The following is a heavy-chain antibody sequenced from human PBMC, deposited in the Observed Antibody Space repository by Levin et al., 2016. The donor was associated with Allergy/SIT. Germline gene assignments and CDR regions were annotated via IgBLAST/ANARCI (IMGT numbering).Heavy chain of an antibody. CDR2: INPSGGST. CDR3: ARGSHSGSYSGELDY. J-gene: IGHJ4*02. V-gene: IGHV1-46*01. Sequence: GESLKISCAASGYTFTSYYMHWVRQAPGQGLEWMGIINPSGGSTSYAQKFQGRVTMTRDTSTSTVYMELSSLRSEDTAVYYCARGSHSGSYSGELDYWGQGTLVTVSS. CDR1: GYTFTSYY. D-gene: IGHD1-26*01.